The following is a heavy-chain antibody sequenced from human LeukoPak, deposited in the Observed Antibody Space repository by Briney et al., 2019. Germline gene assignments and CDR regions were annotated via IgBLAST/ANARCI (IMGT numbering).Heavy chain of an antibody. CDR1: GYTFTGYY. D-gene: IGHD2-2*01. J-gene: IGHJ5*02. CDR2: INPNSGGT. CDR3: ARDWGYCSSTSCYRRGYWFDP. Sequence: ASVKVSCKASGYTFTGYYMHWVRQAPGQGLEWMGWINPNSGGTNYAQKFQGRVTMTRDTSISTAYMELSRLRSDDTAVYYRARDWGYCSSTSCYRRGYWFDPWGQGTLVTVSS. V-gene: IGHV1-2*02.